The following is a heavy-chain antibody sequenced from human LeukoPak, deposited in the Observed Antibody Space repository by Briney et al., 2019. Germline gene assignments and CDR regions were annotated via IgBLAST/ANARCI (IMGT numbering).Heavy chain of an antibody. D-gene: IGHD4-17*01. Sequence: SQTLSLTCAISGDSVSSNNAAWVWIRQSPSRGLERLGRTYYRSKWYHDYAVSVKSRISFNPDTSKNQFFLQLNSVTPEDTAVYYCARDVNGAFTRSWFDPWGQGTRVTAS. CDR2: TYYRSKWYH. J-gene: IGHJ5*02. CDR1: GDSVSSNNAA. CDR3: ARDVNGAFTRSWFDP. V-gene: IGHV6-1*01.